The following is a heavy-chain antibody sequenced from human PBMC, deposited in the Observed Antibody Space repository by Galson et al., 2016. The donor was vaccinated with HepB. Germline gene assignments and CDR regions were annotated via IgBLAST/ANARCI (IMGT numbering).Heavy chain of an antibody. CDR3: ARDMGYAHGWYFPGY. CDR2: IWFDGSNQ. J-gene: IGHJ4*02. D-gene: IGHD6-19*01. Sequence: SLRLSCAASGFTFNNYGMHWVRQAPGKGLEWVALIWFDGSNQHYSNSVKGRFTISRDNSKNTLYLQMNSLRAEDTAVYYCARDMGYAHGWYFPGYWGQGTLVTVSS. V-gene: IGHV3-33*01. CDR1: GFTFNNYG.